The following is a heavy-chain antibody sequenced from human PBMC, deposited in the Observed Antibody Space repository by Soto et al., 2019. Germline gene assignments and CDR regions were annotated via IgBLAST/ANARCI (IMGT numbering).Heavy chain of an antibody. CDR1: GCSISSSSYY. CDR3: ARHGGTQAWFEFDY. Sequence: QLQLQESGPGLVKPSETLSLTCIVSGCSISSSSYYWGWIRQPQGKGLEWIGTFYYRGITYFNPSLNKRVTRHVATSKNQFSLKLSSVTAADTAVYYCARHGGTQAWFEFDYWGQGTLVTVSS. D-gene: IGHD5-18*01. V-gene: IGHV4-39*01. CDR2: FYYRGIT. J-gene: IGHJ4*02.